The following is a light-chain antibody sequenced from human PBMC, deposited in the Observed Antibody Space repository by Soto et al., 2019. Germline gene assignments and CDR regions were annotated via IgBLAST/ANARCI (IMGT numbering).Light chain of an antibody. J-gene: IGLJ2*01. CDR2: EVS. Sequence: QSALTQPPSASGSPGQSVTISCTGTSSDVGVYNYVSWYQQHPGKAPELMIYEVSKRPSGVPDRFSGSKSGNTASLTVSGLQAEDEADYYCSSYAGSNNLIFGGGTKLTVL. CDR1: SSDVGVYNY. CDR3: SSYAGSNNLI. V-gene: IGLV2-8*01.